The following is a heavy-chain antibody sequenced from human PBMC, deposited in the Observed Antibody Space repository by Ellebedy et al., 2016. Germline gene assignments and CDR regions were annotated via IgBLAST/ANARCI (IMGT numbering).Heavy chain of an antibody. V-gene: IGHV3-43*01. CDR1: GFNFHEYT. Sequence: GGSLRLXCAASGFNFHEYTMHWFRQAPGKGLEWVSLISWNGGSTYYADSVEGRFTISRDKSRNSLYLQMNSLRTEDTALYYCAKDRYDFWSGYYLTDYWGQGTLVTVSS. D-gene: IGHD3-3*01. CDR2: ISWNGGST. CDR3: AKDRYDFWSGYYLTDY. J-gene: IGHJ4*02.